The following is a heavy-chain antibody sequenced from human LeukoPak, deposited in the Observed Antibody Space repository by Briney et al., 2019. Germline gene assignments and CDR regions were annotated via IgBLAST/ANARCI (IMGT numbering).Heavy chain of an antibody. J-gene: IGHJ2*01. CDR2: ISWNSGSI. V-gene: IGHV3-9*01. CDR3: ARDLRATIGWYFYL. D-gene: IGHD1-26*01. Sequence: GGSLRLSCAASGFTFDDYAMHWVRQAPGKGLEWVSGISWNSGSIGYAESVKGRFTISRDNAKNSPYLQMNSLRAEDTAVYYCARDLRATIGWYFYLCGRGNLVTVSS. CDR1: GFTFDDYA.